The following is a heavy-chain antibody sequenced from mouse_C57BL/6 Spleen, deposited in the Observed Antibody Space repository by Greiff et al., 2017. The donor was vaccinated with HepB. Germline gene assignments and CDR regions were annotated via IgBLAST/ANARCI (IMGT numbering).Heavy chain of an antibody. CDR3: VRHDYDDYFDY. Sequence: GGGLVQPKGSLKLSCAASGFSFNTYAMNWVRQAPGKGLEWVARIRSKSNNYATYYADSVKDRFTISRDDSESMLYLQMNNLKTEDTAMYYCVRHDYDDYFDYWGQGTTLTVSS. J-gene: IGHJ2*01. D-gene: IGHD2-4*01. CDR2: IRSKSNNYAT. V-gene: IGHV10-1*01. CDR1: GFSFNTYA.